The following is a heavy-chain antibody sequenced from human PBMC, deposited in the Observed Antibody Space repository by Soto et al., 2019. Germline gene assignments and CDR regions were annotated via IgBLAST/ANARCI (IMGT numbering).Heavy chain of an antibody. CDR1: GYTFTSYG. CDR2: ISAYNGNT. V-gene: IGHV1-18*01. Sequence: QVQLVQSGAEVKKPGASVKVSCKASGYTFTSYGISWVRQAPGQGLEWMGWISAYNGNTNYAQKLQGRVTMTTDTSTSTAYMELRSLRSDDTAVHYCASFKREYSGYDSSAFDIWGQGTLVTVSS. CDR3: ASFKREYSGYDSSAFDI. D-gene: IGHD5-12*01. J-gene: IGHJ3*02.